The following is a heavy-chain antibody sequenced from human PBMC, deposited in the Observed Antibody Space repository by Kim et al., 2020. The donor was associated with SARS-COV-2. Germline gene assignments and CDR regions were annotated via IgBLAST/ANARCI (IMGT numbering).Heavy chain of an antibody. CDR2: INPSGGST. CDR1: GYTFTSYY. D-gene: IGHD6-19*01. CDR3: ARDLNVVSSGWYYYYYGMDV. V-gene: IGHV1-46*01. Sequence: ASVKVSCKASGYTFTSYYMHWVRQAPGQGLEWMGIINPSGGSTSYAQKFQGRVTMTRDTSTSTVYMELSSLRSEDTAVYYCARDLNVVSSGWYYYYYGMDVWGQGTTVTVSS. J-gene: IGHJ6*02.